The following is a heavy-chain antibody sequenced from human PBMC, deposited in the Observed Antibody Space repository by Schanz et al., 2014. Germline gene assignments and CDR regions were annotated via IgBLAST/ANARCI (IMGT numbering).Heavy chain of an antibody. Sequence: EVQLLESGGGLVQPGGSLRLSCAASGFTFGNFFMSWVRQAPGKGLEWVANIKQDGIEKYYVDSVKGRFTISRDNAKNSLYLQMNSLTADDTAVYYCARDKGGYYPFDYWGQGTLVTVSS. CDR1: GFTFGNFF. J-gene: IGHJ4*02. CDR3: ARDKGGYYPFDY. CDR2: IKQDGIEK. V-gene: IGHV3-7*01. D-gene: IGHD3-3*01.